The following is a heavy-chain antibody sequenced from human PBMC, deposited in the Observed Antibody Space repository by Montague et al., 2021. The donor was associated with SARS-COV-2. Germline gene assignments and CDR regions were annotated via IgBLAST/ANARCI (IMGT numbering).Heavy chain of an antibody. V-gene: IGHV3-23*01. D-gene: IGHD6-13*01. CDR2: ISISDGNT. CDR1: GFTFSSYA. CDR3: AKDRQLVGDDAFDI. Sequence: SLRLSCAASGFTFSSYAMNWVRQAPGKGLEWVSTISISDGNTYYADSVKGRFTISRDKSKNTLYLQTNSLRAEDTAVYYCAKDRQLVGDDAFDIWGQGTMVTVSS. J-gene: IGHJ3*02.